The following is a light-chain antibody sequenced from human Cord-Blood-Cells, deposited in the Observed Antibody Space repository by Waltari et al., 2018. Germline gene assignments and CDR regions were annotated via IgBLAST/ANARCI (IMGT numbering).Light chain of an antibody. Sequence: SYELTQPPSVSVSPGQTASITCSGATLGDKYACWYQQKPGQSPVLVSYQDSKRPSGIPERFSGSNSGNTATLTISGTQAMDEADYYCQAWDSSTAVFGGGTKLTVL. CDR1: TLGDKY. V-gene: IGLV3-1*01. CDR3: QAWDSSTAV. CDR2: QDS. J-gene: IGLJ2*01.